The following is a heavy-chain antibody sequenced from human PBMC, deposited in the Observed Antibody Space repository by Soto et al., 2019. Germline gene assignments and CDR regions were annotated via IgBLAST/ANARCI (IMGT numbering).Heavy chain of an antibody. CDR1: GYTFTSYG. CDR3: ARVDGSGSYDSHPARYYFDY. V-gene: IGHV1-18*01. D-gene: IGHD3-10*01. J-gene: IGHJ4*02. CDR2: ISAYNGNT. Sequence: GASVKVSCKASGYTFTSYGISWVRQAPGQGLEWMGWISAYNGNTNYAQKLQGRVTMTTDTSTSTAYMELRSLRSDDTAVYYCARVDGSGSYDSHPARYYFDYWGQGTLVTVSS.